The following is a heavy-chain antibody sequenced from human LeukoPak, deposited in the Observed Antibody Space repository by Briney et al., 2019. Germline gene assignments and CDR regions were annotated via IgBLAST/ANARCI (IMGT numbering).Heavy chain of an antibody. D-gene: IGHD3-10*01. CDR3: ARDGYYYGSGSYYRDFDY. CDR1: GYTFTSYG. CDR2: ISAYNGNT. J-gene: IGHJ4*02. V-gene: IGHV1-18*01. Sequence: GASVKVSCKASGYTFTSYGISWVRQAPGQGLEWMRWISAYNGNTNYAQKLQGRVTMTTDTSTSTAYMELRSLRSDDTAVYYCARDGYYYGSGSYYRDFDYWGQGTLVTVSS.